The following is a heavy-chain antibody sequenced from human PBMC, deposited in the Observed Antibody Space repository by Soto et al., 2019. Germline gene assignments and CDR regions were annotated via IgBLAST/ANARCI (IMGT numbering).Heavy chain of an antibody. Sequence: EVQLLESGGGLVQPGGSLRLSCAASGFTFSSYAMSWVRQAPGKGLEWVSAISGSGGSTYYADSVKGRFTISRDNSKNTLYLQMNSLRAEDTAVYYCAKDHGWVSGDYAGGDWFGYYFDYWGQGTLVTVSS. V-gene: IGHV3-23*01. CDR2: ISGSGGST. CDR3: AKDHGWVSGDYAGGDWFGYYFDY. D-gene: IGHD4-17*01. J-gene: IGHJ4*02. CDR1: GFTFSSYA.